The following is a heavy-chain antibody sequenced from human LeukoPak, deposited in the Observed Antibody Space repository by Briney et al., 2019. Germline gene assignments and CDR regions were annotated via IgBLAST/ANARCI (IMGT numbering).Heavy chain of an antibody. CDR1: GGSISSSSYY. CDR3: ARVEPGSYYNPFDY. CDR2: MYYSRST. J-gene: IGHJ4*02. D-gene: IGHD3-10*01. V-gene: IGHV4-39*07. Sequence: SETLSLTCTVSGGSISSSSYYWGWIRQPPGKGLEWIGSMYYSRSTYYNPSLKSRVTISADTSKNQFSLKLSSVTAADTAVYYCARVEPGSYYNPFDYWGQGTLVTVSS.